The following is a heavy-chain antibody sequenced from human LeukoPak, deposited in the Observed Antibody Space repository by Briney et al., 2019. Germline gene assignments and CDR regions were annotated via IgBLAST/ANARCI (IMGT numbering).Heavy chain of an antibody. V-gene: IGHV1-69*05. D-gene: IGHD3-10*01. CDR2: IIPIFGTA. Sequence: GSSVKVSCKASGGTFSSYAISWVRQAPGQGLEWMGGIIPIFGTANYAQKFQGRVTITTDESTSTAYMELSSLRSEDTAVYYCARVYGSEGDAFDIWGQGTMVTVSS. J-gene: IGHJ3*02. CDR1: GGTFSSYA. CDR3: ARVYGSEGDAFDI.